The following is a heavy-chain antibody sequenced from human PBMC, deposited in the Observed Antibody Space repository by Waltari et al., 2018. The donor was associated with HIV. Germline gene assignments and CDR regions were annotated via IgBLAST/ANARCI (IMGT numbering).Heavy chain of an antibody. CDR2: IYHSGST. CDR3: ARGVEWLLPGAHFQH. V-gene: IGHV4-38-2*02. D-gene: IGHD3-3*01. CDR1: GYSISSGYY. Sequence: QVQLQESGPGLVKPSETLSLTCTVSGYSISSGYYWGWIRPPPGKGLEWIGSIYHSGSTYYNPSLKSRVTISVDTSKNQFSLKLSSVTAADTAVYYCARGVEWLLPGAHFQHWGQGTLVTVSS. J-gene: IGHJ1*01.